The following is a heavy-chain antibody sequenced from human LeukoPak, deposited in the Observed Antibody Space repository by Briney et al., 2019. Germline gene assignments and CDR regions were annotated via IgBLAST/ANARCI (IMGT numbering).Heavy chain of an antibody. Sequence: PSETLSLTCTVSGGSISSGGYYWSWIHQHPGKGLEWIGYIYYSGSTYYNPSLKSRVTISVDTSKNQFSLKLSSVTAADTAVYYCARDKYLDGDGGYYYYGMDVWGQGTTDTVSS. CDR3: ARDKYLDGDGGYYYYGMDV. CDR1: GGSISSGGYY. D-gene: IGHD2-15*01. V-gene: IGHV4-31*03. J-gene: IGHJ6*02. CDR2: IYYSGST.